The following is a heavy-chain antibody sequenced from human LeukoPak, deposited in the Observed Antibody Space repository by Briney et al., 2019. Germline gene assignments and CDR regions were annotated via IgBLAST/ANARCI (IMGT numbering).Heavy chain of an antibody. Sequence: GGSLRLSCAASGFTFSTYAMHWVRQAPGKGLEWVAVISYDGSNKYYADSVKGRFTISRGNSKNTLYLQMNSLRAEDTAVYYCAKDQSTGYSSGWYWISWGQGTLVTVSS. CDR3: AKDQSTGYSSGWYWIS. V-gene: IGHV3-30*04. CDR2: ISYDGSNK. CDR1: GFTFSTYA. J-gene: IGHJ4*02. D-gene: IGHD6-19*01.